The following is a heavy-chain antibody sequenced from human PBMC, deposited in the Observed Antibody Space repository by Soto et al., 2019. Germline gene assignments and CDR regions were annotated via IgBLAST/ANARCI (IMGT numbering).Heavy chain of an antibody. Sequence: ETLSLTCAISGDSIGNFYWSWIRQPAGKGLESLGRLSASGRTNYSPSLQSRVTMSLDRSKNRFSLRLTSVSAADTAVYFCARGMGRYFDLWGRGTLVTVSS. J-gene: IGHJ2*01. CDR1: GDSIGNFY. CDR3: ARGMGRYFDL. V-gene: IGHV4-4*07. D-gene: IGHD2-8*01. CDR2: LSASGRT.